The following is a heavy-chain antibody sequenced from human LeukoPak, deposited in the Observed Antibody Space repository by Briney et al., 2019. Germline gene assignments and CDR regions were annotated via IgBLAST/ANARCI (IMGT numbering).Heavy chain of an antibody. CDR2: ISSSSSYI. D-gene: IGHD2-2*01. CDR1: GFTFSSYS. Sequence: GGSLRLSCAASGFTFSSYSMNWVRQAPGKGLEWVSSISSSSSYIYYADSVKGRFTISRDNAKNSLYLQMNSLRAEDTAVYYCARRYCSSTSCYTFDYWGQGTLVTVSS. J-gene: IGHJ4*02. CDR3: ARRYCSSTSCYTFDY. V-gene: IGHV3-21*01.